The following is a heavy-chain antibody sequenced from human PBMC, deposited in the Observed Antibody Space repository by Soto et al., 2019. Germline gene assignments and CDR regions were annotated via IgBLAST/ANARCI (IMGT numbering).Heavy chain of an antibody. CDR1: GGSISSGGYY. Sequence: SETLSLTCTVSGGSISSGGYYWSWIRQHPGKGLEWIGYIYYSGSTYYNPSLKSRVTISVDTSKNQFSLKLSSVTAADTAVYYCARDRMGAASDFDYWGQGTLVTVSS. V-gene: IGHV4-31*03. CDR2: IYYSGST. D-gene: IGHD1-26*01. J-gene: IGHJ4*02. CDR3: ARDRMGAASDFDY.